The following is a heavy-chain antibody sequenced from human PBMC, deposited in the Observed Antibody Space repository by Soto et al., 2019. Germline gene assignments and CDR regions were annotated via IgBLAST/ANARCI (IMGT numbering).Heavy chain of an antibody. CDR2: IYYSGST. J-gene: IGHJ4*02. V-gene: IGHV4-30-4*01. D-gene: IGHD4-17*01. CDR1: GGSISSGDYY. CDR3: ARDPLYGDAYFDY. Sequence: PSETLSLTCTVSGGSISSGDYYWSWIRQPPGKGLEWIGYIYYSGSTYYNPSLKSRVTISVDTSKNQFSLKLSSVTAADTAVYYCARDPLYGDAYFDYWGQGTLVTVSS.